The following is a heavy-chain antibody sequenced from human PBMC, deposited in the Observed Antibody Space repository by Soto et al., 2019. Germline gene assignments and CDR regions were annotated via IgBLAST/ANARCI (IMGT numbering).Heavy chain of an antibody. V-gene: IGHV3-23*01. CDR1: GFTFSSYA. D-gene: IGHD3-10*01. CDR3: AKGHAYDGYNHLHFDY. CDR2: IDGSGGNT. J-gene: IGHJ4*02. Sequence: AGSLRLSCAASGFTFSSYAMNWFRQAPGNGLEWVSSIDGSGGNTYYADSVKGRFTISRDNSKNTLYLQVNSLGAADTATYFCAKGHAYDGYNHLHFDYWGQGTLVTVSS.